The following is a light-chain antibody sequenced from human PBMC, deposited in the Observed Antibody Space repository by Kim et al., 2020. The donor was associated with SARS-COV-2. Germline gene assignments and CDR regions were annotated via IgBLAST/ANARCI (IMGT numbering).Light chain of an antibody. Sequence: DIQMTQSPSTLSASVGDRVTITCRASQSISNWLAWYQQKPGKAPKLLIYDASSLESGVPPRFSGSGSGIEFTLTISSLQPDDFASYYCQQYNSYSWTFGQGTKVDIK. CDR1: QSISNW. CDR2: DAS. J-gene: IGKJ1*01. CDR3: QQYNSYSWT. V-gene: IGKV1-5*01.